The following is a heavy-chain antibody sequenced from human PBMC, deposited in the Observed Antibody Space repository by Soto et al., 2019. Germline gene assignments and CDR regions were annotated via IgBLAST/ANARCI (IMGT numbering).Heavy chain of an antibody. CDR1: GFTFSTYA. CDR2: MGGSGGST. CDR3: VTLDSYGSGSYYK. J-gene: IGHJ4*02. D-gene: IGHD3-10*01. V-gene: IGHV3-23*01. Sequence: EVQLLESGGGLVQPGGSLRLSCAASGFTFSTYAMSWVRQAPGKGLEWVSGMGGSGGSTYYADSVRGRITISRDNSKNTLYLQMNSLRGDDAAVYYCVTLDSYGSGSYYKWGQGTLVTVSS.